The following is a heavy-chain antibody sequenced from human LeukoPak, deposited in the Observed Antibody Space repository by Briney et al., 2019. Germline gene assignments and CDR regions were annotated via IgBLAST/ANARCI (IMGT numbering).Heavy chain of an antibody. V-gene: IGHV1-69*01. J-gene: IGHJ1*01. CDR2: ITPMFGTA. CDR3: ARDSSEFRSLIPH. CDR1: GGTFSSYA. Sequence: SVKVSCKAPGGTFSSYAISWVRQAPGQGLEWMGGITPMFGTARYAQNFQGRVTITADESTSTAYMELSSLRSEDTAVYYCARDSSEFRSLIPHWGQGTLVTVSS. D-gene: IGHD2-21*01.